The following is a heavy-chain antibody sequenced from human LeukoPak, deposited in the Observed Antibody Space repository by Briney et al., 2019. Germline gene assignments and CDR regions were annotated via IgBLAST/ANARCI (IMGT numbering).Heavy chain of an antibody. CDR1: GLPIGDFA. V-gene: IGHV3-43*02. CDR3: ARESGKFDY. J-gene: IGHJ4*02. CDR2: ISGDGVST. Sequence: GGSLRLSCVASGLPIGDFAMHWVRQAPGQGLEWVSLISGDGVSTFFTDSVKGRFSISRDNSKNPLFLEMSSLRTEDTAMYYCARESGKFDYWGQGTLVAVSS.